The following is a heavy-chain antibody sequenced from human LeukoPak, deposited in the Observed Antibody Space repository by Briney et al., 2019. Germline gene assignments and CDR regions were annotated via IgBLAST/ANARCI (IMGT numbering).Heavy chain of an antibody. Sequence: PGRSLRLSCAASGFTFSSYDMHWVRQAPGKGLEWVAGIKFDGSSTFYADSVKGRFTISRDKSKNTLYLQMNSLRAEDTAVYYCASSAGALIDCWGQGTLVIVSS. D-gene: IGHD6-19*01. J-gene: IGHJ4*02. V-gene: IGHV3-33*08. CDR2: IKFDGSST. CDR1: GFTFSSYD. CDR3: ASSAGALIDC.